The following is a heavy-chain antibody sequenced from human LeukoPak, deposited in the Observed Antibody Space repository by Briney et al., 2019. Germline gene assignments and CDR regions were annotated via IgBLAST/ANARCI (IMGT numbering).Heavy chain of an antibody. CDR3: ARGSTRADDY. CDR2: VYHDGTT. V-gene: IGHV4-59*11. CDR1: GASISRHY. J-gene: IGHJ4*02. Sequence: SETLSLTCTVSGASISRHYWSWIRQPPGKGVEWIGYVYHDGTTNYNPSLKSRVAISIDTSRNQLSLKLSSMTAADTAVYYCARGSTRADDYWGQGILITVSS. D-gene: IGHD2/OR15-2a*01.